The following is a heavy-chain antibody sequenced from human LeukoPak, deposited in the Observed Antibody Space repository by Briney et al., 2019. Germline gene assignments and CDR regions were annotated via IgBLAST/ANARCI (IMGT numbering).Heavy chain of an antibody. Sequence: GGSLRLSCVASGFPFSRYAMNWVRQAPGKGLQWVAVISYDGNNKYYADSVKGRFTISKDTSKNTLYLQMNSLRAENRALYYCARGYCSGGSCYNWGAVDIWGQGTMVTVSS. CDR2: ISYDGNNK. D-gene: IGHD2-15*01. V-gene: IGHV3-30-3*01. J-gene: IGHJ3*02. CDR3: ARGYCSGGSCYNWGAVDI. CDR1: GFPFSRYA.